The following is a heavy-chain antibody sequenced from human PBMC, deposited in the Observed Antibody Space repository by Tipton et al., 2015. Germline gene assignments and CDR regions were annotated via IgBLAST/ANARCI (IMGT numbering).Heavy chain of an antibody. CDR1: GGSISNSNYY. CDR2: IYHSGST. D-gene: IGHD5-24*01. Sequence: TLSLTCTVSGGSISNSNYYWSWIRQPPGKGLEWIGYIYHSGSTYYNPSLKSRVSISVDTSKNQFSLTLNSVAAADTAVYYCARDLEHGMDVWGHGTTVTVSS. J-gene: IGHJ6*02. V-gene: IGHV4-61*01. CDR3: ARDLEHGMDV.